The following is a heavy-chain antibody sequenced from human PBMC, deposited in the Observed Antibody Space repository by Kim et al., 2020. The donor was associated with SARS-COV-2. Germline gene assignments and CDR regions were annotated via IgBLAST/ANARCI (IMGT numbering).Heavy chain of an antibody. J-gene: IGHJ4*02. Sequence: YSPSFQGQVTISADKSISTAYLQWSSLKASDTAMYYCARRGSSGWYSIEYWGQGTLVTVSS. V-gene: IGHV5-51*01. D-gene: IGHD6-19*01. CDR3: ARRGSSGWYSIEY.